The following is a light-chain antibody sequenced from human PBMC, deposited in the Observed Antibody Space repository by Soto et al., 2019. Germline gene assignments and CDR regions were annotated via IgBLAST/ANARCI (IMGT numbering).Light chain of an antibody. V-gene: IGKV3-11*01. J-gene: IGKJ4*01. CDR3: QQRSTGPPLT. Sequence: EIVLTQSPDTLSLSPGERATLACRASQSVDNYLAWYQQRPGQAPRLLIYDASNRASGIPARFSGSGSGIDFTLTISSLEPEDFAVYYCQQRSTGPPLTFGGGTKVEIK. CDR1: QSVDNY. CDR2: DAS.